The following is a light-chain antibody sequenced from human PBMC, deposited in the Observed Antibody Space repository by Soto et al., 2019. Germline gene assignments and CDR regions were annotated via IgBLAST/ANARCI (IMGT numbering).Light chain of an antibody. CDR1: QRVSSNY. CDR3: QQYGSSPWT. CDR2: GAS. Sequence: PGERATLSCRSSQRVSSNYLAWYQQKPGQAPRLLIYGASSRATGIPDRFSGSGSGTDFTLTITRLEPEDFAVYYCQQYGSSPWTFGQGTKVEIK. J-gene: IGKJ1*01. V-gene: IGKV3-20*01.